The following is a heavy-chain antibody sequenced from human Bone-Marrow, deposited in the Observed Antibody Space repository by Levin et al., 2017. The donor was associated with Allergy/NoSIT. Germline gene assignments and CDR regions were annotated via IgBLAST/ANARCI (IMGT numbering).Heavy chain of an antibody. CDR1: GFTFSSYA. CDR2: ISGSGTIT. CDR3: AKEGLAVAGDYGDA. V-gene: IGHV3-23*01. D-gene: IGHD6-19*01. Sequence: GESLKISCAASGFTFSSYAMSWVRQAPGKGLEWVSSISGSGTITHYAESVKGRFTISRDISKNMLHLQMNSLRAEDTAIYFCAKEGLAVAGDYGDAWGQGTLVTVSS. J-gene: IGHJ5*02.